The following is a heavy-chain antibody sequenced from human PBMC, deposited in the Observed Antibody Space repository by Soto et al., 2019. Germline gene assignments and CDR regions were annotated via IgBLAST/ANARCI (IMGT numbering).Heavy chain of an antibody. CDR2: IYYSGST. V-gene: IGHV4-31*03. Sequence: PSETLSLTCTVSGGSISRGGYFWSWIRQHPGEGLEWIAYIYYSGSTYYNPSLKSRISISVDTSKNQFSLKLSSVTAADTAVYYCARDHRGSSWYYYGMDVWGQGTTVTVSS. J-gene: IGHJ6*02. CDR3: ARDHRGSSWYYYGMDV. D-gene: IGHD6-13*01. CDR1: GGSISRGGYF.